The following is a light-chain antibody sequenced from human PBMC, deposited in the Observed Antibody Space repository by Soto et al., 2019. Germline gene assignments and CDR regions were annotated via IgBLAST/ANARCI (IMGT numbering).Light chain of an antibody. CDR2: AAS. J-gene: IGKJ1*01. CDR3: LQYYSYPRT. V-gene: IGKV1-8*01. CDR1: QGISSY. Sequence: AIRMTQSPSSFSASTGDRVTITCRASQGISSYLDWYQQKPGKAPKLLIYAASTLQSGVPSRFSGSGSGTEFTFTISSLQPEDFATYYCLQYYSYPRTFGQGTKVDI.